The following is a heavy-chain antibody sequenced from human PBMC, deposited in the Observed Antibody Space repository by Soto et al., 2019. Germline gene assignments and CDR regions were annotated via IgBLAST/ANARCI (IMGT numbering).Heavy chain of an antibody. CDR1: GFTFSSYA. CDR2: ISGSGGST. J-gene: IGHJ6*02. V-gene: IGHV3-23*01. D-gene: IGHD2-2*01. Sequence: GGSLRLSCAASGFTFSSYAMSWVRQAPGKGLEWVSVISGSGGSTYYADSVKGRFTISRDNSKNSLYLQMNSLRAEDTAVYYCASSRREGCNNHYYYYGMDVWGQGTTVTVSS. CDR3: ASSRREGCNNHYYYYGMDV.